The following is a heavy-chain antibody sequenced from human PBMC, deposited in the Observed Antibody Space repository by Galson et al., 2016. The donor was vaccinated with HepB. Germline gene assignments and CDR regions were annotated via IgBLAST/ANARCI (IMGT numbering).Heavy chain of an antibody. CDR2: IKPDGSES. Sequence: SLRLSCAASGFTFSRYWMSWVRQAPGKGLEWVANIKPDGSESYYADSVKGRFTLSRDNARNSLYLQMNSLRAEDTAVYYCTTGGGNWALGMDVWGQGTTVTVSS. CDR3: TTGGGNWALGMDV. D-gene: IGHD1-1*01. CDR1: GFTFSRYW. V-gene: IGHV3-7*05. J-gene: IGHJ6*02.